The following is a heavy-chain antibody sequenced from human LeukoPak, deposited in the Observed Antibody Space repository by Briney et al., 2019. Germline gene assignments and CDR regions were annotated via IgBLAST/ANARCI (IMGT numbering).Heavy chain of an antibody. CDR2: IRYDGSNK. CDR1: GFTFSSYG. J-gene: IGHJ1*01. CDR3: VIAPFTVVRGVSIQH. D-gene: IGHD3-10*01. V-gene: IGHV3-30*02. Sequence: GGSLRLSCAASGFTFSSYGMHWVRQAPGKGLEWVAFIRYDGSNKYYADSVKGRFTISRDNSKNTLYLQMNSLRAEDTAVYYGVIAPFTVVRGVSIQHWGQGTLVTVSS.